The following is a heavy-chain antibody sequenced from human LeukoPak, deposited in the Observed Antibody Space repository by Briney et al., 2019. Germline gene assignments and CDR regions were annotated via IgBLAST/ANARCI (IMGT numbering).Heavy chain of an antibody. CDR1: GFTFSSYS. D-gene: IGHD5-24*01. V-gene: IGHV3-48*02. CDR2: ISSSSSTI. Sequence: GGSLRLSCAASGFTFSSYSMNWVRQAPGKGLEWVSYISSSSSTIYYADSVKGRFTISRDNAKNSLYRQMNSLRDEDTAMYYCARDPFGGYNPVDWGQGTLVTVSS. CDR3: ARDPFGGYNPVD. J-gene: IGHJ4*02.